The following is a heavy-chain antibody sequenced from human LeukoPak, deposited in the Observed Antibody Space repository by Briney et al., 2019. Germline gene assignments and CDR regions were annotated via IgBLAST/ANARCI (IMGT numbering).Heavy chain of an antibody. V-gene: IGHV3-49*04. CDR1: GFTFGDYA. J-gene: IGHJ4*02. D-gene: IGHD6-19*01. CDR2: IRSKAYGGTT. Sequence: HPGGSLRLSCTASGFTFGDYAMSWVRQAPGKGLEWVGFIRSKAYGGTTEYAASVKGRFTISRDDSKSIAYLQMNSLKTEDTAVYYCTRARIAVAGRGRYFDYWGQGTLVTVSS. CDR3: TRARIAVAGRGRYFDY.